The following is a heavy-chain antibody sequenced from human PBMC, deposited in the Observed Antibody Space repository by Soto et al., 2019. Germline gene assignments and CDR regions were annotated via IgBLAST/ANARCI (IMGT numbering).Heavy chain of an antibody. CDR1: GGSISSGGYS. CDR3: ARGPPLGY. Sequence: KPSETLSLTCAVSGGSISSGGYSWSWIRQPPGKGLECIGYIYHSGSTYYNPSLKSRVTISVDRSKNQFSLKLSSVTAADTAVYYCARGPPLGYWGQGTLVTVSS. V-gene: IGHV4-30-2*01. J-gene: IGHJ4*02. CDR2: IYHSGST.